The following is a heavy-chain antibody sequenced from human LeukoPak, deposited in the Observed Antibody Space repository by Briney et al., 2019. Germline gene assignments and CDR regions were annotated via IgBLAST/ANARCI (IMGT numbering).Heavy chain of an antibody. D-gene: IGHD3-3*01. J-gene: IGHJ6*03. CDR2: IYYSGST. Sequence: SETLSLTCTVSGGSISSYYWSWIRQPPGKGLEWIGYIYYSGSTNYNPSLKSRVTISVDTSKNQFSLKLSPVTAADTAVYYCARDPGNYDFPPGDYMDVWGKGTTVTVSS. CDR1: GGSISSYY. CDR3: ARDPGNYDFPPGDYMDV. V-gene: IGHV4-59*01.